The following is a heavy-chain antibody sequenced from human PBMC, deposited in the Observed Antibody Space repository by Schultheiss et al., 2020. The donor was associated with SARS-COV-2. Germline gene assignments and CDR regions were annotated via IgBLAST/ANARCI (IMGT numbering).Heavy chain of an antibody. J-gene: IGHJ6*02. CDR2: IIPIFGTA. V-gene: IGHV1-69*13. CDR3: ARDMTTVISSTIYYYYGMDV. Sequence: SVKVSCKASGGTFSSYAIGWVRQAPGQGLEWMGGIIPIFGTANYAQKFQGRVTITADESTSTAYMELSSLRSEDTAVYYCARDMTTVISSTIYYYYGMDVWGQGTTVTVSS. CDR1: GGTFSSYA. D-gene: IGHD4-17*01.